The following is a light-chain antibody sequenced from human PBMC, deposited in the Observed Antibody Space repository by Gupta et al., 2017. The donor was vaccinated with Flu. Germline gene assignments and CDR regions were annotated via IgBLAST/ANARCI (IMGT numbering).Light chain of an antibody. Sequence: EIVMTQSPATLSVPAGERATLACRASQSVSSNLAWYQQKPGQAPRLLIYGASTRATGIPARFSGSGSGTEFTLTISSLQSEDFAVYYCQQYNNWPRTFGQETKVEIK. J-gene: IGKJ1*01. CDR2: GAS. CDR1: QSVSSN. V-gene: IGKV3-15*01. CDR3: QQYNNWPRT.